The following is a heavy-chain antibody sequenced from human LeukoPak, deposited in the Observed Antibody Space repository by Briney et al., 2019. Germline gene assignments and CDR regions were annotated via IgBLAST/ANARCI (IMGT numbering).Heavy chain of an antibody. CDR2: INSDGSRT. CDR1: GFTFSNDW. Sequence: PGGSLRLSCADSGFTFSNDWMHWVRQAPGKGLVWVSRINSDGSRTSYADSVKGRFTISRDNARNTLYVQLNSLRAEDTAVYYCARAVGATTYGNFEYWGQGTLVTVSS. J-gene: IGHJ4*02. V-gene: IGHV3-74*01. CDR3: ARAVGATTYGNFEY. D-gene: IGHD1-26*01.